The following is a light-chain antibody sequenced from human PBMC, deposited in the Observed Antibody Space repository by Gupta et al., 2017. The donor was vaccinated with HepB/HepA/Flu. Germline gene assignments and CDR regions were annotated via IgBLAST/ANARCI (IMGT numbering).Light chain of an antibody. CDR3: QQYTTCPLT. CDR1: QSISNN. J-gene: IGKJ4*01. Sequence: EVVMTQSPATLSVSPGETATLSCRASQSISNNLAWYQQKPGQAPMLLIYAASTRATGLPPRFSGSGSATYFTLTISRQQSEDFAVYYCQQYTTCPLTFGGGTKVEIK. V-gene: IGKV3-15*01. CDR2: AAS.